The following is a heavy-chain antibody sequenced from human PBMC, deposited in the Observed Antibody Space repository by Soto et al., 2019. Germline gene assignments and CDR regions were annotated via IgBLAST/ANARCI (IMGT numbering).Heavy chain of an antibody. J-gene: IGHJ6*02. V-gene: IGHV1-69*12. CDR1: GGTFSSYA. CDR3: ARDELRPRRAGGPYYYYGMDV. CDR2: IIPIFGTA. D-gene: IGHD1-26*01. Sequence: QVQLVQSGAEVKKPGSSVKVSCKASGGTFSSYAISWVRQAPGQGLEWMGGIIPIFGTANYAQKFQGRVTITADESTSTDYMELSSLRAEDTAVYYCARDELRPRRAGGPYYYYGMDVWGQGTTVTVSS.